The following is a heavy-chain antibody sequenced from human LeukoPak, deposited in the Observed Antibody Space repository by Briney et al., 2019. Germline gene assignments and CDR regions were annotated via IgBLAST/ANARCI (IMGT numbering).Heavy chain of an antibody. CDR2: INGTSSYT. CDR1: GFTFSDYY. D-gene: IGHD6-13*01. V-gene: IGHV3-11*06. J-gene: IGHJ4*02. CDR3: ARLGSIAAAGTPDY. Sequence: GGSLRLSCAASGFTFSDYYMSWIRQAPGKGLEWVSYINGTSSYTTYADSVKGRFTISRDNAKNSLYLQMNSLRGEDTAVYYCARLGSIAAAGTPDYWGQGTLVTV.